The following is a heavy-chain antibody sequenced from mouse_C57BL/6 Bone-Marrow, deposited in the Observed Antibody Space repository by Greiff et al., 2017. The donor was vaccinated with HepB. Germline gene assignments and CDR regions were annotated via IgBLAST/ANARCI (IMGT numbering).Heavy chain of an antibody. CDR2: IDPSDSYT. CDR1: GYTFTSYW. D-gene: IGHD1-1*01. Sequence: QVQLQHSGAELVKPGASVKLSCKASGYTFTSYWMQWVKQRPGQGLEWIGEIDPSDSYTNYNQKFKGKATLTVDTSSSTAYMQLSSLTSEDSAVYYCAPYYYGSSPYWYFDVWGTGTTVTVSS. J-gene: IGHJ1*03. V-gene: IGHV1-50*01. CDR3: APYYYGSSPYWYFDV.